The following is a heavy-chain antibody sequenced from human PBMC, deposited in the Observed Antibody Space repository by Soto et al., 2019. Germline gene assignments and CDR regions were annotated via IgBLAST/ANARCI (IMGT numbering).Heavy chain of an antibody. CDR1: GYTFTSYG. CDR2: ISAYNGNI. V-gene: IGHV1-18*01. J-gene: IGHJ4*02. Sequence: ASVKVSCKASGYTFTSYGISWVRQAPGQGLEWMGWISAYNGNINYSQKFQGRVTITRDTSASTAYMELSSLRSEDTAVYYCARSIVVVTALDYWGQGTLVTVSS. CDR3: ARSIVVVTALDY. D-gene: IGHD2-21*02.